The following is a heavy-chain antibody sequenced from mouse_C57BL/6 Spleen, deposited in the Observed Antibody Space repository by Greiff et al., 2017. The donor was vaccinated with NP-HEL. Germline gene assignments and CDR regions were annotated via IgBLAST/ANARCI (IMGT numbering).Heavy chain of an antibody. CDR1: GYAFSSYW. D-gene: IGHD2-1*01. V-gene: IGHV1-80*01. Sequence: VQLQQSGAELVKPGASVKISCKASGYAFSSYWMNWVKQRPGKGLEWIGQIYPGDGDTNYNGKFKGKATLTADKSSSTAYMQLSSLTSEDSAVYFCARGDYGNYPYAMDYWGQGTSVTVSS. J-gene: IGHJ4*01. CDR2: IYPGDGDT. CDR3: ARGDYGNYPYAMDY.